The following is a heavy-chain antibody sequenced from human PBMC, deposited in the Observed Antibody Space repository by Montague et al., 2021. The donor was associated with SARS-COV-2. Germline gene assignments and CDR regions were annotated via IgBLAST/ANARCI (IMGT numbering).Heavy chain of an antibody. CDR3: ARGWAFDP. J-gene: IGHJ3*01. Sequence: SETLSLTCTVSGGSTASHYWNWIRQSPGKRPEWIGNFYYNGDTKYNPSLKSRATISIDTSENQFSLRLNSVTAADTAVYFCARGWAFDPWGQGRLVTVSA. CDR1: GGSTASHY. D-gene: IGHD6-19*01. V-gene: IGHV4-59*08. CDR2: FYYNGDT.